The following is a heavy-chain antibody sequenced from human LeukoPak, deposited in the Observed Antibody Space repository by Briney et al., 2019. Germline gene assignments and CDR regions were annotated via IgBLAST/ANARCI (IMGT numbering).Heavy chain of an antibody. V-gene: IGHV5-51*01. Sequence: GESLKISCKGSGYSFTSYWIGWVRQMPGKGLEWMGSIYPGDSDTRYSPSFQGQVTISADKSISTAYLQWSSLKASDTAMYYCARQYKRVPGHPHRPTYFDYWGQGTLVTVSS. CDR1: GYSFTSYW. J-gene: IGHJ4*02. CDR2: IYPGDSDT. D-gene: IGHD1-1*01. CDR3: ARQYKRVPGHPHRPTYFDY.